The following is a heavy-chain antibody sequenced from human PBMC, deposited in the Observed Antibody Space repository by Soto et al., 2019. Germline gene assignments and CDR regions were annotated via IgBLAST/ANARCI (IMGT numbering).Heavy chain of an antibody. CDR2: IGAYHGNT. D-gene: IGHD3-16*01. Sequence: QVPLVQSAAEVKKPGASVKVSCKASGYTFTNYGISWVRQAPGPGLEWVGWIGAYHGNTDYAQKFQGRVTMTADTSTSTAYMELRSLRADDTALYFFVRVGDSYVYTGAYYFDYWGQGTLVTVSS. CDR1: GYTFTNYG. J-gene: IGHJ4*02. CDR3: VRVGDSYVYTGAYYFDY. V-gene: IGHV1-18*01.